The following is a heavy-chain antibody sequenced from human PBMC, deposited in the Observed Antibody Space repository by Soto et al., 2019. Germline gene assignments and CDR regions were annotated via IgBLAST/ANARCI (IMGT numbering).Heavy chain of an antibody. CDR2: INPSGGST. J-gene: IGHJ4*02. D-gene: IGHD6-19*01. CDR3: ALLRSRGWYFDY. V-gene: IGHV1-46*01. Sequence: ASVKVSCKASGYTFTSYYMHWVRQAPGQGLEWMGIINPSGGSTSYAQKFQGRVTMTRDTSTSTVYMELSSLRSEDTAVYYCALLRSRGWYFDYWGQGTLVTVAS. CDR1: GYTFTSYY.